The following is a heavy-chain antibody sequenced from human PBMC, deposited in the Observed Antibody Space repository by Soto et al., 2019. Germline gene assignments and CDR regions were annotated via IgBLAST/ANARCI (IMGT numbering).Heavy chain of an antibody. CDR2: ISSSSSYI. J-gene: IGHJ4*02. Sequence: GGSLRLSCAASGFTFSSYSMNWVRQAPGKGLEWVSSISSSSSYIYYADSVKGRFTISRDNAKNSLYLQMNSLRAEDTAVYYCARDLIVTAPHDYWGQGTLVTVSS. V-gene: IGHV3-21*01. CDR1: GFTFSSYS. CDR3: ARDLIVTAPHDY. D-gene: IGHD2-2*01.